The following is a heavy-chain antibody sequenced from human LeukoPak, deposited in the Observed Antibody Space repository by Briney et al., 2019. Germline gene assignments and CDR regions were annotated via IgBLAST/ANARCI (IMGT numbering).Heavy chain of an antibody. D-gene: IGHD6-19*01. CDR3: AKVAGTPFDY. CDR2: ISYDGSNK. V-gene: IGHV3-30*18. J-gene: IGHJ4*02. Sequence: GGPLRLSCAASGFTFSSYGMHWVRQAPGKGLEWVAVISYDGSNKYYADSVKGRFTISRDNSKNTLYLQMNSLRAEDTAVYYCAKVAGTPFDYWGQGTLVTVSS. CDR1: GFTFSSYG.